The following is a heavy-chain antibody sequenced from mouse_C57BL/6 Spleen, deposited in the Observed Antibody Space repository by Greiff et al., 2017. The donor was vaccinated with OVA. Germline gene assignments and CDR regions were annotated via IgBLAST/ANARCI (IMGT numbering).Heavy chain of an antibody. D-gene: IGHD1-1*01. CDR2: ISSGVSYT. CDR3: ARQELRLDY. V-gene: IGHV5-6*01. Sequence: EVHLVESGGDLVKPGGSLKLSCAASGFTFSSYGMSWVRQTPDKRLEWVATISSGVSYTYYPDSVKGRFTISRDNAKNTLYLQMSSLKSEDTAMYYCARQELRLDYWGQGTTLTVSS. J-gene: IGHJ2*01. CDR1: GFTFSSYG.